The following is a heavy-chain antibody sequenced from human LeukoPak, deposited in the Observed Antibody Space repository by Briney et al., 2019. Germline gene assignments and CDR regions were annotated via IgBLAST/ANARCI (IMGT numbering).Heavy chain of an antibody. Sequence: GGSLRLSCAASGFTFSSYGMHWVRQAPGKGLEWVAVISYDGSNKYYADSVKGRFTISRDNSKNTLYLQMNSLRAEDTAVYYCARGYDSSGYYYFQHWGQGTLVTVSS. J-gene: IGHJ1*01. CDR3: ARGYDSSGYYYFQH. D-gene: IGHD3-22*01. CDR1: GFTFSSYG. CDR2: ISYDGSNK. V-gene: IGHV3-30*03.